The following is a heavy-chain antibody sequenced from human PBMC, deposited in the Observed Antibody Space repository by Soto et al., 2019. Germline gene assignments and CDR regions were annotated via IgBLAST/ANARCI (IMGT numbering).Heavy chain of an antibody. Sequence: PSETLSLTCTVSGGSISSGGYYWSWLRQHPGKGLEWIGYIYYSGSTYYNPSLKSRVTISVDTSKNQFSLRLSSVTAADTAVYYCARATRLGYCSSTSCSNWFDPWGQGTLVTVSS. CDR3: ARATRLGYCSSTSCSNWFDP. CDR2: IYYSGST. CDR1: GGSISSGGYY. J-gene: IGHJ5*02. V-gene: IGHV4-31*03. D-gene: IGHD2-2*01.